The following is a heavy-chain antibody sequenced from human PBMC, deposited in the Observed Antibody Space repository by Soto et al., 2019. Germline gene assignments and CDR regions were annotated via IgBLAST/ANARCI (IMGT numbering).Heavy chain of an antibody. V-gene: IGHV3-33*01. Sequence: QVQLVESGGGVVQPGQSLRLSCAASGFSVSNYGMHWVRQAPGKGLEWVAVVWKDGNTKHYGDSVKGRFTISRDNSKXXXXXXXXXXXXXXXXXXXXXXXXXXTAEXFDIWGQGTRVTVSS. CDR2: VWKDGNTK. CDR1: GFSVSNYG. J-gene: IGHJ3*02. CDR3: XXXXXXTAEXFDI.